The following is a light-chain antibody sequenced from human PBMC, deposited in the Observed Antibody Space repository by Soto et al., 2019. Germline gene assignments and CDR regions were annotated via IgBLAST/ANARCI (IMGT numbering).Light chain of an antibody. CDR2: DAS. V-gene: IGKV3-11*01. CDR1: QSVSRY. J-gene: IGKJ4*01. Sequence: EIALTQSPATLSLSPGERATLSCRASQSVSRYLAWYQQKPGQAPRLLIYDASNRATGIPARFSGSGSGTDFTLTISSLEPEDFAVYYCQQRSNWPRLTFGGGTKVEIK. CDR3: QQRSNWPRLT.